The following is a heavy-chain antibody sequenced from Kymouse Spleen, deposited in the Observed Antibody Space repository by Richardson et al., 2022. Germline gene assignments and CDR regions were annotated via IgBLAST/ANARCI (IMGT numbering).Heavy chain of an antibody. V-gene: IGHV3-20*d01. CDR2: INWNGGST. D-gene: IGHD6-19*01. CDR3: ARDQYSSGWYDYYYYYGMDV. J-gene: IGHJ6*02. CDR1: GFTFDDYG. Sequence: EVQLVESGGGVVRPGGSLRLSCAASGFTFDDYGMSWVRQAPGKGLEWVSGINWNGGSTGYADSVKGRFTISRDNAKNSLYLQMNSLRAEDTALYYCARDQYSSGWYDYYYYYGMDVWGQGTTVTVSS.